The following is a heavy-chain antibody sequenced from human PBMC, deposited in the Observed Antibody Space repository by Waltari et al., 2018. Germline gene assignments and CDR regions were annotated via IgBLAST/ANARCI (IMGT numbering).Heavy chain of an antibody. CDR1: GFTFSSYA. V-gene: IGHV3-23*01. Sequence: EVQLLESGGGLVQPGGSLRLSCAASGFTFSSYAMSWVRQAPGKGLEGVSAISGRGGSTYYADSVKGRFTISRDNSKNSLYLQMNSLRAEDTAVYYCARADAFDIWGQGTMVTVSS. CDR3: ARADAFDI. CDR2: ISGRGGST. J-gene: IGHJ3*02.